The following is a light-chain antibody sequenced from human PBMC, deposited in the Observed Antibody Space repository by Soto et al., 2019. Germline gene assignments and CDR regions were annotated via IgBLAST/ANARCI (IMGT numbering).Light chain of an antibody. CDR1: QGISSD. J-gene: IGKJ2*01. CDR2: GAS. Sequence: EKGMTKSPATWSLSPGEEAALSCGASQGISSDLAWYQQKPGQPPRLLIYGASTRATGVPARFTGSGSGSDFTLTISGLQSEDFAVYYCQQGHNWPLTFCQGTRLEI. V-gene: IGKV3-15*01. CDR3: QQGHNWPLT.